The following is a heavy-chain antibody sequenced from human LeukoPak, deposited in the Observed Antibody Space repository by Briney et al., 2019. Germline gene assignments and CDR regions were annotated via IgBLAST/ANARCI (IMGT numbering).Heavy chain of an antibody. V-gene: IGHV3-74*01. CDR1: GFTFSRYW. D-gene: IGHD1-26*01. J-gene: IGHJ6*01. Sequence: PGGSLRLSCAASGFTFSRYWMFWVRQAPGKGLVWVSRINSDGTSTNYADSVKGRFTISRDNSKNTLYLEMNSLRAEDTAIYYCAKMKGHPLPKYYMDVWGQGTTVTVSS. CDR2: INSDGTST. CDR3: AKMKGHPLPKYYMDV.